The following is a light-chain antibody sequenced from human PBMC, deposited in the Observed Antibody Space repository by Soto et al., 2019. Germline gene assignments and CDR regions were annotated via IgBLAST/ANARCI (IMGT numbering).Light chain of an antibody. CDR3: QQYNSYSLT. CDR2: DAS. J-gene: IGKJ4*01. V-gene: IGKV1-5*01. Sequence: DIEMCRSPFTLSSSVLDTCTITCRASQRMSGWLAWHQQKPGKAPKLLIYDASALKRGVPPRFSGSGSGTEFTLTISSLQPDDFATYYCQQYNSYSLTFGRGTTVDIK. CDR1: QRMSGW.